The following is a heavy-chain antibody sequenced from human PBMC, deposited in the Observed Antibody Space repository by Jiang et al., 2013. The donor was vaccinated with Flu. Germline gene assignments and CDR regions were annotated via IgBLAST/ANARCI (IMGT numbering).Heavy chain of an antibody. Sequence: SGAEVKKPGASVKVSCKASGYTFTSYAMHWVRQAPGQRLEWMGWINAGNGNTKYSQKFQGRVTITRDTSASTAYMELSSLRSEDTAVYFCARRLGSPYWYFDLWGRGTLVTVSS. CDR2: INAGNGNT. CDR1: GYTFTSYA. CDR3: ARRLGSPYWYFDL. V-gene: IGHV1-3*01. J-gene: IGHJ2*01.